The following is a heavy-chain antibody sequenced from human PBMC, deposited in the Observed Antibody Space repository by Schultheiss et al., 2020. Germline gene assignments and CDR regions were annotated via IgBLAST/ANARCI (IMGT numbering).Heavy chain of an antibody. CDR2: IYYSGST. D-gene: IGHD2/OR15-2a*01. CDR3: SRRIRRDTWFDP. Sequence: SQTLSLTCTVSGGSISSYYWSWIRQPPGKGLEWIGYIYYSGSTYYNPSLKSRLSVSIDKSKNQFSLRLSSVTAADTAVYYCSRRIRRDTWFDPWGQGTLVTVSS. J-gene: IGHJ5*02. CDR1: GGSISSYY. V-gene: IGHV4-59*12.